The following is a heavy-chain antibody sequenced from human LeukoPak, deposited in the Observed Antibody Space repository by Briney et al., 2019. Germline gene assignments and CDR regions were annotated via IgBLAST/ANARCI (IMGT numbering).Heavy chain of an antibody. CDR3: ARLITSTGTFDP. J-gene: IGHJ5*02. CDR2: IIPIFGTA. Sequence: ASVKVSCKASGGTFSSYAISWVRQAPGQGLEWMGGIIPIFGTANYAQKFQGRVTITTDESTSTAYMELGSLRSEDTAVYYCARLITSTGTFDPWGQGTLVTVSS. CDR1: GGTFSSYA. D-gene: IGHD3-9*01. V-gene: IGHV1-69*05.